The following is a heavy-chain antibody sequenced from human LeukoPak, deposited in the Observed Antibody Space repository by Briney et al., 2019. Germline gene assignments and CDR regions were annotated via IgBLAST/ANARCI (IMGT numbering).Heavy chain of an antibody. CDR1: GGSISSYY. V-gene: IGHV4-59*01. Sequence: SETLSLTCTVSGGSISSYYWSWIRQPPGKGLEWIGYIYYSGSTNYNPSLKSRVTISVDTSKNQFSLKLSSVTAAGTAVYYCARANNDAFDIWGQGTMVTVSS. D-gene: IGHD1/OR15-1a*01. J-gene: IGHJ3*02. CDR2: IYYSGST. CDR3: ARANNDAFDI.